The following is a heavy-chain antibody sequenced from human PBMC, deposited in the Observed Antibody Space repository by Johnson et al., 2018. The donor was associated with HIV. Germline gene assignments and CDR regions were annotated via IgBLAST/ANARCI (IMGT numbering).Heavy chain of an antibody. CDR3: ARDLTSQRWELLPDDAFDI. CDR1: GFIFSNAW. J-gene: IGHJ3*02. CDR2: INSKTDGGTT. Sequence: VQLVESGGGLVKREGSLRLSCAPSGFIFSNAWMSWVRQAPGKGLEWVGRINSKTDGGTTDYAAHVKGRFSISRDDSKNTLYLQMNSLRAEDTAVYYCARDLTSQRWELLPDDAFDIWGQGTMVTVSS. D-gene: IGHD1-26*01. V-gene: IGHV3-15*01.